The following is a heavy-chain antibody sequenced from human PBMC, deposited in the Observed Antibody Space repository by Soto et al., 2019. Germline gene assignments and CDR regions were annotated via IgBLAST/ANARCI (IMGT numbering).Heavy chain of an antibody. CDR3: AREQLQVVIPDY. Sequence: EVQLVESGGGLVQPGGSLRLSCAASGFTFSSYWMNWVRQAPGKGLEWVANIKQDGSEKYYVDSVKGRFTISRVNTKNSLYLQMNSLRAEDTAVYYCAREQLQVVIPDYWGQGTLVTVSS. J-gene: IGHJ4*02. CDR1: GFTFSSYW. V-gene: IGHV3-7*01. CDR2: IKQDGSEK. D-gene: IGHD6-13*01.